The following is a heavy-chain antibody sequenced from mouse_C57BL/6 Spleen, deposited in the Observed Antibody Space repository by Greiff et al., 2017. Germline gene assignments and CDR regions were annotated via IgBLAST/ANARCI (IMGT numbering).Heavy chain of an antibody. CDR1: GYTFTDYN. Sequence: EVKLMESGPELVKPGASVKIPCKASGYTFTDYNMDWVKQSHGKSLEWIGDINPNNGGTIYNQKFKGKATLTVDKSSSTAYMELRSLTSEDTAVYYCARHPTVVAPYFDYWGQGTTLTVSS. CDR2: INPNNGGT. V-gene: IGHV1-18*01. D-gene: IGHD1-1*01. CDR3: ARHPTVVAPYFDY. J-gene: IGHJ2*01.